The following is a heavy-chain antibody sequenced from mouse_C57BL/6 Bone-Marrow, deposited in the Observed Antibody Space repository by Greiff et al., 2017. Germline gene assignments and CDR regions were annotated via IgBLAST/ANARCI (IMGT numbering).Heavy chain of an antibody. J-gene: IGHJ4*01. V-gene: IGHV2-2*01. D-gene: IGHD1-1*01. CDR1: GFSLTSYG. Sequence: VQLQESGPGLVQPSQSLSITCTVSGFSLTSYGVHWVRQSPGKGLEWLGVIWSGGSTDYNAAFLSRLSISKDNSKSQVFFKMNSLQADDTAIYYCARNYYGSSYVYAMDYWGQGTSVTVSS. CDR3: ARNYYGSSYVYAMDY. CDR2: IWSGGST.